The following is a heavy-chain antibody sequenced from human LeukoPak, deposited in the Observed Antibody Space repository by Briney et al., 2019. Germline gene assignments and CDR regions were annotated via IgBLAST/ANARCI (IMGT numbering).Heavy chain of an antibody. V-gene: IGHV4-39*01. CDR1: GGSISSSNW. D-gene: IGHD3/OR15-3a*01. Sequence: SETLSLTCAVSGGSISSSNWWSWVRQPPGKGLEWIGSIYYSGNTYYNASLKSQVSISIDTSKNQFSLRLTSVTAADTAVYYCARQTGSGLFILPGGQGTLVTVSS. J-gene: IGHJ4*02. CDR3: ARQTGSGLFILP. CDR2: IYYSGNT.